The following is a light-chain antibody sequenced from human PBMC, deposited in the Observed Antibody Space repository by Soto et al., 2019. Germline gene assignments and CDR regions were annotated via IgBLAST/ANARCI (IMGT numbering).Light chain of an antibody. J-gene: IGLJ1*01. CDR1: SSDVGGFNY. CDR2: DVF. Sequence: QSALTQDASVSRSPGQSITISCTGTSSDVGGFNYVSWYQQHPGKAPKLMIYDVFTRPSGVSNRFSGSKSGNTASLTISALQAEDEADYYCTSWTSTSTYVFGSGTKLTVL. CDR3: TSWTSTSTYV. V-gene: IGLV2-14*03.